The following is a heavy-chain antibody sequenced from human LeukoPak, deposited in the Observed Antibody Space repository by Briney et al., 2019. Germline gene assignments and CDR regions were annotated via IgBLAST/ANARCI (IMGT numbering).Heavy chain of an antibody. CDR3: ASSPHSSRDYYYMDV. V-gene: IGHV3-23*01. D-gene: IGHD6-13*01. CDR2: ISGSGGST. CDR1: GFTFSSYA. Sequence: QSGGSLRLSCAASGFTFSSYAMSWVRQAPGKGLEWVSAISGSGGSTYYADSVKGRFTISRDNSENTLYLQMNSLRAEDTAVYYCASSPHSSRDYYYMDVWGKGTTVTVSS. J-gene: IGHJ6*03.